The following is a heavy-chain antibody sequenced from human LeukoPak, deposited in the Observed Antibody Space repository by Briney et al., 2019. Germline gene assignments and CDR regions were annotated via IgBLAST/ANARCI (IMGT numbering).Heavy chain of an antibody. CDR2: IYYSGST. V-gene: IGHV4-39*01. CDR1: GGSISSSSYY. J-gene: IGHJ4*02. D-gene: IGHD6-13*01. CDR3: ARLPLYSSSWTEAYYFDY. Sequence: SETLSLTCTVSGGSISSSSYYWGWIRQPPGKGLEWIESIYYSGSTYYNPSLKSRVTISVDTSKNQFSLKLSSVTAADTAVYYCARLPLYSSSWTEAYYFDYWGQGTLATVSS.